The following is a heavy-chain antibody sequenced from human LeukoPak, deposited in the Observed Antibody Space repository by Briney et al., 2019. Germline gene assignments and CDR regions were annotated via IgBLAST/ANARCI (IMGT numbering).Heavy chain of an antibody. Sequence: GGCLRLSCAASGVTFSLYTMNWVRQAPGKGLEWVSSVSGSAGSTYYADSLRGRFTISRDNSKNTLYLQMNSLRADDTAVYYCAKVGGNVGFWGQGTLVTVSS. CDR2: VSGSAGST. CDR1: GVTFSLYT. CDR3: AKVGGNVGF. J-gene: IGHJ4*02. V-gene: IGHV3-23*01. D-gene: IGHD4-23*01.